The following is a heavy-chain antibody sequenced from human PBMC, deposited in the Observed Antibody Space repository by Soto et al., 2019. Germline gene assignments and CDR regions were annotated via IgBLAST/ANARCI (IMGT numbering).Heavy chain of an antibody. CDR2: IYYSGST. CDR1: GGSISSYY. Sequence: SETLSLTCTVSGGSISSYYWSWIRQPPGKGLEWIGYIYYSGSTNYNPSLKSRVTISVDTSKNQFSLKLSSVTAADTAVYYCARHLLGEYSGYDLNYYYYYMDVWGKGTTVTVSS. V-gene: IGHV4-59*08. J-gene: IGHJ6*03. CDR3: ARHLLGEYSGYDLNYYYYYMDV. D-gene: IGHD5-12*01.